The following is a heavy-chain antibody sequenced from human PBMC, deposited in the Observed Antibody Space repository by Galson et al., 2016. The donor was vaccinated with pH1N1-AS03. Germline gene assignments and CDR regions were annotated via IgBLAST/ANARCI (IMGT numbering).Heavy chain of an antibody. Sequence: SLRLSCAASGFTFSNYAMTWVRQAPGKGLEWVSSISGSGGSTNSADSVRDRFSISRDNSKNTLFLQMSALRAEDTAVYYCANDFNYDFWSGYSFYWGQGALVTVSS. CDR1: GFTFSNYA. CDR2: ISGSGGST. V-gene: IGHV3-23*01. D-gene: IGHD3/OR15-3a*01. J-gene: IGHJ4*02. CDR3: ANDFNYDFWSGYSFY.